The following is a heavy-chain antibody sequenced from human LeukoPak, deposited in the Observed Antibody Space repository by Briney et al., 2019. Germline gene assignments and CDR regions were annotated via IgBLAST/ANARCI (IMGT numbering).Heavy chain of an antibody. D-gene: IGHD3-9*01. V-gene: IGHV1-8*01. CDR1: GYTFTSYD. CDR3: ARRPYYDILTGYYYFDY. Sequence: GASVKVSCKASGYTFTSYDINWVRQATGQGLEWMGWMNPNSGNTGYAQKFQGRVTMTRNTSISTAYMELSSLRSEDTAVYYCARRPYYDILTGYYYFDYWGQGTLVTVSS. CDR2: MNPNSGNT. J-gene: IGHJ4*02.